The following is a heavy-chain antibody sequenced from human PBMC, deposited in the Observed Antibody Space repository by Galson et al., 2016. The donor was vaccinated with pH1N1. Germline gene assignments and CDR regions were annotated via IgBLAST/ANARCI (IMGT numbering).Heavy chain of an antibody. J-gene: IGHJ6*02. Sequence: TLSLTCTVSGGSISGYFWSWVRQPAGKGLEWIGRIQIGGVTNYNPSLKSRVAMSVDTSNNQFSLMLSSVTAADTAVYYCATSAAGTSDYYYGLDVWGQGTSVTVSS. CDR3: ATSAAGTSDYYYGLDV. D-gene: IGHD6-13*01. V-gene: IGHV4-4*07. CDR2: IQIGGVT. CDR1: GGSISGYF.